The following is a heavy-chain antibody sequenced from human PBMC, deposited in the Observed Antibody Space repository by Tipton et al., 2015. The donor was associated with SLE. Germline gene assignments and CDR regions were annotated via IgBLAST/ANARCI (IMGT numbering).Heavy chain of an antibody. CDR1: GGSISSHY. CDR3: AREGGWRHDNYYCDMYV. V-gene: IGHV4-59*11. J-gene: IGHJ6*02. CDR2: IYYSGST. D-gene: IGHD3-22*01. Sequence: TLSLTCTVSGGSISSHYWSWIRQPPGKGLEWIGYIYYSGSTNYNPSLKSRVTISVDTSRNQFSLKLSSVTAADTAVYYCAREGGWRHDNYYCDMYVWGQGTPVTVSS.